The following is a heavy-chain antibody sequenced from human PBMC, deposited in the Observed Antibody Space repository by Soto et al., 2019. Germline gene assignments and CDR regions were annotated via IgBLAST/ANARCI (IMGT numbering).Heavy chain of an antibody. CDR1: GFTFSSYW. CDR2: INQDGSQK. Sequence: GSLRLSCAASGFTFSSYWMTWVRQPAGKGLEWVANINQDGSQKYYVDSVKGRFTISSDNAKNSLYLQMNSLRVDDTAVYYCARYLSSGPIDYWGQGTLVTVSS. V-gene: IGHV3-7*04. CDR3: ARYLSSGPIDY. J-gene: IGHJ4*02. D-gene: IGHD2-8*02.